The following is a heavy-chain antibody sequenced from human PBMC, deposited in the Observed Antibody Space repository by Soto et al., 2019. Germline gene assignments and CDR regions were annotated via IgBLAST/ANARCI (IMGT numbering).Heavy chain of an antibody. V-gene: IGHV4-59*01. CDR2: IYYSGST. Sequence: SATLSLTCTVSGGSISSYYWSWIRQPPGKGLEWIGYIYYSGSTNYNPSLKSRVTISVDTSKNQFSLKLSSVTAADTAVYYCASLCVSSTSCYNRDAFDIWGQGTMVTVSS. D-gene: IGHD2-2*02. CDR3: ASLCVSSTSCYNRDAFDI. CDR1: GGSISSYY. J-gene: IGHJ3*02.